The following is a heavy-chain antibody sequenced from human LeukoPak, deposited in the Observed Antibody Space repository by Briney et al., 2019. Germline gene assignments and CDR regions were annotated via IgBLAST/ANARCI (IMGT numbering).Heavy chain of an antibody. V-gene: IGHV1-18*01. CDR3: ARIGEAVAGTRDFDY. CDR1: GYAFTSHG. Sequence: GASVKVSCKASGYAFTSHGISWVRQAPGQGLEWMGWISGYNGNTNYAQKLQGRVTMTTDTSTSTAYMELRSLRSDDTAVYYCARIGEAVAGTRDFDYWGQGTLVTVSS. J-gene: IGHJ4*02. CDR2: ISGYNGNT. D-gene: IGHD6-19*01.